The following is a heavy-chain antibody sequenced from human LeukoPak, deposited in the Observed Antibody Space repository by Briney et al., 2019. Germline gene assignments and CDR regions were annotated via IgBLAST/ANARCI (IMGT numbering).Heavy chain of an antibody. Sequence: PGGSLRLSCAASGFTLSYYGVHWVRQAPGKGLEWVALIWSDGSNENYADSVKGRFTISRDTSRNTLYLQMHSLRAEDTAVYYCARDADTSGSYWYFDLWGRGTQVTVSS. D-gene: IGHD3-22*01. J-gene: IGHJ2*01. CDR2: IWSDGSNE. V-gene: IGHV3-33*01. CDR3: ARDADTSGSYWYFDL. CDR1: GFTLSYYG.